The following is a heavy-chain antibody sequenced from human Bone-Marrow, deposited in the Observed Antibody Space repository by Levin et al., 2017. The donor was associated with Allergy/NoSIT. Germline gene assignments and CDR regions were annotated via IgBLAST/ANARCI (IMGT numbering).Heavy chain of an antibody. CDR3: ARAEVGATILPRDWFDP. D-gene: IGHD1-26*01. J-gene: IGHJ5*02. CDR1: GYSISSGYY. V-gene: IGHV4-38-2*01. CDR2: IYHSGST. Sequence: SQTLSLTCAVSGYSISSGYYWGWIRQPPGKGLEWIGSIYHSGSTYYNPSLKSRVTISVDTSKNQFSLKLSSVTAADTAVYYCARAEVGATILPRDWFDPWGQGTLVTVSS.